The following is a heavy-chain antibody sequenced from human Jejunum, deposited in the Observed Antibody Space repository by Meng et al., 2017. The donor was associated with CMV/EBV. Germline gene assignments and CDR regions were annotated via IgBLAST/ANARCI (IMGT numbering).Heavy chain of an antibody. CDR2: IYTNGRA. J-gene: IGHJ4*02. Sequence: QVQLAESGPGMVKPSETLSLTCTVSGGSVNNYYWNWIRQTAGKGLEWIGRIYTNGRAIYHPSLVSRVTISEDTSKNQFSLRLTSVTAADTAVYYCARSGYYYDTTGYSPFDYWGQGALVTVSS. D-gene: IGHD3-22*01. CDR3: ARSGYYYDTTGYSPFDY. CDR1: GGSVNNYY. V-gene: IGHV4-4*07.